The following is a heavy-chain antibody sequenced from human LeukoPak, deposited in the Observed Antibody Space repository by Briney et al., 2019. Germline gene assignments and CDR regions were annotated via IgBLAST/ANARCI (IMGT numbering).Heavy chain of an antibody. Sequence: ASVTVSFKASGYIFTKYGITWVRPAPGQGLEWMGWINTYNGNTNYAQKVQGRVTMTTDTSTRTAYMELRSLRSDDTAIYYCARDLVSGNGYTSSCYYWGQGTQVTVSS. V-gene: IGHV1-18*01. D-gene: IGHD6-13*01. J-gene: IGHJ4*02. CDR2: INTYNGNT. CDR3: ARDLVSGNGYTSSCYY. CDR1: GYIFTKYG.